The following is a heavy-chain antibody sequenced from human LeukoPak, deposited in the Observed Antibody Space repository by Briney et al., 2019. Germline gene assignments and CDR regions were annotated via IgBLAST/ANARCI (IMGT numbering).Heavy chain of an antibody. CDR1: GYSISSGYY. V-gene: IGHV4-38-2*02. CDR2: IYHSGST. J-gene: IGHJ4*02. D-gene: IGHD6-13*01. Sequence: ASETLSLTCTVSGYSISSGYYWGWIRQPPGKGLEWIGSIYHSGSTYYNPSLKNRVTISVDTSKNQFSLKLSSVTAADTAVYYCASLSSSWYGTPSFDYWGQGTLVTVSS. CDR3: ASLSSSWYGTPSFDY.